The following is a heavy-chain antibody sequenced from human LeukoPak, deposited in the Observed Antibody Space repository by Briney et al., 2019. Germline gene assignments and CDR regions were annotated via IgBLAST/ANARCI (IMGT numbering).Heavy chain of an antibody. CDR1: GFTFSTYG. CDR2: ISGGGENT. D-gene: IGHD1-26*01. CDR3: AHHCAYWRGPWGARSDS. Sequence: GGSLRLSCAGSGFTFSTYGMSWVRQAPGKALEWVSGISGGGENTFYADSVKGRFTISRDNSKNTLYLQMNSLRVDDTAVYYSAHHCAYWRGPWGARSDSWGQGTLVTVSS. J-gene: IGHJ4*02. V-gene: IGHV3-23*01.